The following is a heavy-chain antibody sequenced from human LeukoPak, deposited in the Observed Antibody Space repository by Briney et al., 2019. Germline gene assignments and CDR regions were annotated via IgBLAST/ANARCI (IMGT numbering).Heavy chain of an antibody. J-gene: IGHJ4*02. V-gene: IGHV3-66*01. CDR1: GFTVSDNY. D-gene: IGHD4-23*01. Sequence: GGSLRLSCAASGFTVSDNYMTGVRQAPGKGLEWVSVIYSGGSTYYADFVKARFTISRDNSKNTLFLQMNSLRVEDTAVYYCAREFRLGGRWGQGTLVTVSS. CDR2: IYSGGST. CDR3: AREFRLGGR.